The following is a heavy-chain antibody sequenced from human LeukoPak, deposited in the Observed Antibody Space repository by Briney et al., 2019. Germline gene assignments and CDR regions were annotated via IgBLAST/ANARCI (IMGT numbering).Heavy chain of an antibody. V-gene: IGHV4-34*01. D-gene: IGHD3-10*01. CDR2: INHSGST. CDR1: GGSFSGYY. CDR3: AVGEGRSDDY. J-gene: IGHJ4*02. Sequence: PSETLSLTCAVYGGSFSGYYWSWIRQPPGKGLEWIGEINHSGSTNYNPSLKSRVTISVDTSKNQFSLKLSSVTAADTAVYYCAVGEGRSDDYWGQGTLVTVSS.